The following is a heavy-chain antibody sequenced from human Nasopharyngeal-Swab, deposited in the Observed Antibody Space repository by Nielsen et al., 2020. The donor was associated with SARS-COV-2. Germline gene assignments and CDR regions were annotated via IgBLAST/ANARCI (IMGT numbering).Heavy chain of an antibody. CDR3: ARRWELDAFDI. V-gene: IGHV5-51*01. D-gene: IGHD1-7*01. CDR1: GYSFTSYW. Sequence: GESLKISCKGSGYSFTSYWIGWVRQVPGKGLEWMGIIYPGDSDTRYSPSFQGQVTISADKSIRTAYLQWSSLKASDTAMYYCARRWELDAFDIWGQGTMVTVSS. J-gene: IGHJ3*02. CDR2: IYPGDSDT.